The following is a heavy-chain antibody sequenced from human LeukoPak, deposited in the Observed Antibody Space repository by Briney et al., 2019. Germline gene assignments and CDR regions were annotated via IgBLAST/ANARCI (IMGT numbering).Heavy chain of an antibody. D-gene: IGHD3-3*01. J-gene: IGHJ3*02. CDR2: ISSSSSTI. CDR1: GFTFSSYS. V-gene: IGHV3-48*01. CDR3: ARGRGRFLEWLSDAFDI. Sequence: DPGGSLRLSCAASGFTFSSYSMNWVRQAPGKGLEWVSYISSSSSTIYYADSVKGRFTISRDNAKNSLYLQMNSLRAEDTAVYYCARGRGRFLEWLSDAFDIWGQGTMVTVSS.